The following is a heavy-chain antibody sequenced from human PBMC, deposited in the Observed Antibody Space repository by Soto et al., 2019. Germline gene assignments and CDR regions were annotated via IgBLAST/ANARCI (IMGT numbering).Heavy chain of an antibody. J-gene: IGHJ4*02. Sequence: QITLKESGPTLGKPTQTLTLTCTFSGFSLSTSGVGGGWIRQPHGKALAWLALIYWDDDKGYSPSLKSRLTITNDNTKIQVVLTQTNMDPVDTAKDYYVHSLYSIGWYRYWGQGTLVTVSS. CDR2: IYWDDDK. CDR1: GFSLSTSGVG. V-gene: IGHV2-5*02. CDR3: VHSLYSIGWYRY. D-gene: IGHD6-19*01.